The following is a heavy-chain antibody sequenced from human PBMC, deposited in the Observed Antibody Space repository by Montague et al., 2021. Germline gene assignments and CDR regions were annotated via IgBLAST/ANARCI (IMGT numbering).Heavy chain of an antibody. CDR1: GFTFSLYA. D-gene: IGHD2-21*01. V-gene: IGHV3-23*01. CDR2: ISGSGDNT. J-gene: IGHJ4*02. CDR3: ANSIHFDY. Sequence: SLRLSCAVSGFTFSLYAMNWVRQAPGKGLEWVSAISGSGDNTYYADSVKGRFTISRDNSKNTVYLQMNSLRADDTAVYYCANSIHFDYWGQGTLVTVSS.